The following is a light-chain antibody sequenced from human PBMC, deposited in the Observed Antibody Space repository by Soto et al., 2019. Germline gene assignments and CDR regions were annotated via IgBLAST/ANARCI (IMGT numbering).Light chain of an antibody. CDR2: LEGSGSY. CDR3: ETWDSNTHTV. CDR1: SGHSSYI. V-gene: IGLV4-60*02. Sequence: QLVLTQSSSASGSLGSSVKLTCTLSSGHSSYIIAWHQQQPGKAPRYLMKLEGSGSYNKGGGVPDRFSGSSSGADRYLTISNLQFEDEADYYCETWDSNTHTVFGGGTKLTVL. J-gene: IGLJ3*02.